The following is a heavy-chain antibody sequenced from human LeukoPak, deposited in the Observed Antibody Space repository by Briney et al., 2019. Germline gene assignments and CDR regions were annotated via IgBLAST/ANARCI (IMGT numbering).Heavy chain of an antibody. CDR1: GGSISSYY. J-gene: IGHJ3*02. Sequence: PSETLSLTCTVSGGSISSYYWSWIRQPPGKGLEWIGYIYYSGSTNYNPSLKSRVTISVDTSKNQFSLKLSSVTAADTAVYYCARDPVHGWSGLDIWGQGTMVTVSS. CDR2: IYYSGST. D-gene: IGHD3-3*01. CDR3: ARDPVHGWSGLDI. V-gene: IGHV4-59*01.